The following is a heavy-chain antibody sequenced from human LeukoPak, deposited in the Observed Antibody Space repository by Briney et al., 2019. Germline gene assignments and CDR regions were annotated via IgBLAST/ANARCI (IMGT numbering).Heavy chain of an antibody. CDR3: ARQSGYSGYHDRPTDAFDI. Sequence: PSETLSLTCTVSGGSISSSSYYWGWIRQPPGKGLEWIGSIYYSGSTYYNPSLKSRVTISVDTSKNQFSLKLSSVTAADTAVYYCARQSGYSGYHDRPTDAFDIWGQGTMVTVSS. V-gene: IGHV4-39*01. CDR1: GGSISSSSYY. J-gene: IGHJ3*02. D-gene: IGHD5-12*01. CDR2: IYYSGST.